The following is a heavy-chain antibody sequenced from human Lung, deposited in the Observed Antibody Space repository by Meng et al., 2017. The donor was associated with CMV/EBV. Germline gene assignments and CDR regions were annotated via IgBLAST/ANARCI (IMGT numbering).Heavy chain of an antibody. CDR1: GYTFTAHY. D-gene: IGHD7-27*01. Sequence: SVXVSCKASGYTFTAHYFHWVRQAPGQGLEWMGWIHPHRGDTNYAQKFQGRVTLTRDTSINTGYMELTRLTSDDTAVYYCASDNYWGPDYWGERPMDTVSS. CDR2: IHPHRGDT. CDR3: ASDNYWGPDY. J-gene: IGHJ4*02. V-gene: IGHV1-2*02.